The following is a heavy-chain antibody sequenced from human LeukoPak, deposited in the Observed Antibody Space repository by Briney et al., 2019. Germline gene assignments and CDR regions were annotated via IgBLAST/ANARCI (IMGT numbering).Heavy chain of an antibody. Sequence: SETLSLTCTVSGGSISSSSYYWGWIRQPPGKGLEWIGSIYYSGSTYYNPSLKSRVTISVDTSKNQFSLKLSSVTAADTAVYYCARDASVGHVVVVTANWGQGTLVTVSS. D-gene: IGHD2-21*02. CDR1: GGSISSSSYY. CDR2: IYYSGST. V-gene: IGHV4-39*07. J-gene: IGHJ4*02. CDR3: ARDASVGHVVVVTAN.